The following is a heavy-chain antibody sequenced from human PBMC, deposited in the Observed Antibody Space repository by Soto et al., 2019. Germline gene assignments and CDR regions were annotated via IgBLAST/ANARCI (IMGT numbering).Heavy chain of an antibody. Sequence: SGFTFSNYNMNWVRQAPGKGLEWVSSITSSSSYIYYADSVKGRFTISRDNAKNSLYLQMNSLRAEDTAVYYCATIRRSSGWPDYWGQGTLVTVSS. D-gene: IGHD6-25*01. J-gene: IGHJ4*02. CDR3: ATIRRSSGWPDY. V-gene: IGHV3-21*01. CDR2: ITSSSSYI. CDR1: GFTFSNYN.